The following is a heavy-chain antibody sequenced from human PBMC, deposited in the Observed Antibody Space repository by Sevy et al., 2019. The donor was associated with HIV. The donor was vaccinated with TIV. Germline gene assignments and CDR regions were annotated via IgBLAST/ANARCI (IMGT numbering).Heavy chain of an antibody. V-gene: IGHV1-69*13. CDR1: GGTFSSYA. CDR3: ARGGTAMASWFDP. Sequence: ASVKVSCKASGGTFSSYAISWVRQAPGQGLEWMGGIIPIFGTANYAQTFQGRVTITGDESTSTAYMELSSLRSEDTAVYYCARGGTAMASWFDPWGQGALVTVSS. CDR2: IIPIFGTA. D-gene: IGHD5-18*01. J-gene: IGHJ5*02.